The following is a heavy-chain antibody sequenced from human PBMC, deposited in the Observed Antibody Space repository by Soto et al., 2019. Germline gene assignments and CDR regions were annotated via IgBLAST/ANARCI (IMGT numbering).Heavy chain of an antibody. J-gene: IGHJ4*02. Sequence: QVQLVQSGAEVKKPGSSVKVSCTTSGGTISNFAINWVRQAPGQGLEWMGGIVPIDGTTNYAEKFQGRVTITSDASRSTAYMDLSSLRSDDTAVYYCARSFTKSRRGGVAFDYWGQGTLLTVS. V-gene: IGHV1-69*01. CDR2: IVPIDGTT. D-gene: IGHD3-3*01. CDR1: GGTISNFA. CDR3: ARSFTKSRRGGVAFDY.